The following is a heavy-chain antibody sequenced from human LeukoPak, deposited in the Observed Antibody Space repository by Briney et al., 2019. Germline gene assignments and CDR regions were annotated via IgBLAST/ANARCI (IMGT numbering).Heavy chain of an antibody. D-gene: IGHD3-10*01. CDR1: GFTFSSYG. Sequence: GGSLRLSCAASGFTFSSYGMHWVRQAPGKGLEWVAFIRYDGSNKYYADSVKGRFTISRDNSKNTLYLQMNSLRAEDTAVYYCAKDGTLWFGELFAARRNYYYMDVWGKGTTATISS. CDR2: IRYDGSNK. CDR3: AKDGTLWFGELFAARRNYYYMDV. V-gene: IGHV3-30*02. J-gene: IGHJ6*03.